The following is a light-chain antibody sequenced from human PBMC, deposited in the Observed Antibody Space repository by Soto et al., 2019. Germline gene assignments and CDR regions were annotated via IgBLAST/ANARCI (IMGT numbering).Light chain of an antibody. CDR2: GAS. CDR3: QQRSSCPLT. Sequence: EIVLTQSPGTLSLSPGEGATLSCRASQSINSFLAWYQQRRGQAPRLLIHGASNRATGIPDRFSGSGSGTDFTLTISSLEPEDFAVYYCQQRSSCPLTFGGGTKV. CDR1: QSINSF. J-gene: IGKJ4*01. V-gene: IGKV3-11*01.